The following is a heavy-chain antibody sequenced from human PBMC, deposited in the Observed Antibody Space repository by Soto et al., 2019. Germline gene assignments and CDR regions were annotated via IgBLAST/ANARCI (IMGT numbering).Heavy chain of an antibody. V-gene: IGHV1-69*12. CDR2: IIPIFGTA. CDR3: ARSDYDIVTGYYHYYYYYGMDV. D-gene: IGHD3-9*01. Sequence: QVQLVQSGAEVKKPGSSVKVSCKASGGTFSSYAISWVRQAPGQGLEWMGGIIPIFGTANYAQKFQGRVTITADESTSTAYIELSRLRSEDTAVYYDARSDYDIVTGYYHYYYYYGMDVWGQGTTVTVSS. CDR1: GGTFSSYA. J-gene: IGHJ6*02.